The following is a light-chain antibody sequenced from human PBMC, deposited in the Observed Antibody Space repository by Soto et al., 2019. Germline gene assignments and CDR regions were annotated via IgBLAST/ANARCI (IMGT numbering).Light chain of an antibody. J-gene: IGKJ1*01. CDR3: QQYNSYSST. Sequence: DIQMTQSPSTLSGSVGDRVTITCRASQSISSWLAWYQQKPGKAPKLLIYDASILESGVPSRFSGSGSGTEFTLTISSLQPDDFAAYYCQQYNSYSSTFGQGTK. CDR1: QSISSW. CDR2: DAS. V-gene: IGKV1-5*01.